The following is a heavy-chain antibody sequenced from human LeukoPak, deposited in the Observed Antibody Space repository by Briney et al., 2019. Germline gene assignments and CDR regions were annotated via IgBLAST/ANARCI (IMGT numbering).Heavy chain of an antibody. Sequence: TLSLTRTVSGGSISSGSYYWSWIRQPAGKGLEWIGRIYTSGSTNYNPSLKSRVTISVDTSKNQFSLKLSSVTAADTAVYYCARGGLQRGGGDFDYWGQGTLVTVSS. CDR3: ARGGLQRGGGDFDY. D-gene: IGHD3-16*01. J-gene: IGHJ4*02. CDR1: GGSISSGSYY. V-gene: IGHV4-61*02. CDR2: IYTSGST.